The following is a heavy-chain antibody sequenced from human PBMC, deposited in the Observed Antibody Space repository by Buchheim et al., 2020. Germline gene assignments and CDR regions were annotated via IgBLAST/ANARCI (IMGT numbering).Heavy chain of an antibody. D-gene: IGHD2-21*01. CDR3: ARHLRDSLLYYFDY. V-gene: IGHV4-39*01. J-gene: IGHJ4*02. CDR1: GGPVSSNIYY. Sequence: QLQLQESGPGLVKPSETLSLTCSVSGGPVSSNIYYWAWIRQPPGKGLEWIGQIYYSGTSYYSPSLRSRVAMSVDTSKNQFSLKLSSVTAADTAVYYCARHLRDSLLYYFDYWGQGTL. CDR2: IYYSGTS.